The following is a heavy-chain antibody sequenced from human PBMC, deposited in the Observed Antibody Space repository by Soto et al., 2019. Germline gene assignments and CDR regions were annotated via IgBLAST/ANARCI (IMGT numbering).Heavy chain of an antibody. CDR3: ARAQVVVPTTPDY. D-gene: IGHD2-15*01. Sequence: EVQLVESGGGLVKPGGSLRLSCAASGFTFSSYSMNWVRQAPGKGLEWVSSISSSSSYIYYADSVKGRFTISRDNAKNSLYLQMNSLRAEDTAVYYCARAQVVVPTTPDYWGQGTLVTVSS. CDR2: ISSSSSYI. CDR1: GFTFSSYS. V-gene: IGHV3-21*01. J-gene: IGHJ4*02.